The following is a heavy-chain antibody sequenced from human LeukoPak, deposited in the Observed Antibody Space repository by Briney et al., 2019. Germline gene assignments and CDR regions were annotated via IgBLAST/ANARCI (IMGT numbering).Heavy chain of an antibody. D-gene: IGHD2-15*01. CDR3: ARGVVAAARRFDY. CDR2: IKHSGST. Sequence: SETLSLTCAVYGGSFSGYYWSWIRQPPGKGLEWIGEIKHSGSTNYNPSLKSRVTISVDTSKNQFSLKLSSVTAADTAVYYCARGVVAAARRFDYWGQGTLVTVSS. CDR1: GGSFSGYY. J-gene: IGHJ4*02. V-gene: IGHV4-34*01.